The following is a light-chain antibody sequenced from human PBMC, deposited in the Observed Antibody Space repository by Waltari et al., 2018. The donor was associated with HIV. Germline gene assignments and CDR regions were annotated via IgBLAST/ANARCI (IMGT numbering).Light chain of an antibody. CDR2: GST. J-gene: IGLJ2*01. CDR1: SSNIGAGYD. Sequence: QSVLTQPPSLSGAPGQRVTISCTGSSSNIGAGYDVHWYQKHPGTAPKLLIYGSTNGPWGVPDRVSGSKSGTSVALAITGLQAEDEADYYCQSYDSSLSGSVVFGGGTKLTVL. CDR3: QSYDSSLSGSVV. V-gene: IGLV1-40*01.